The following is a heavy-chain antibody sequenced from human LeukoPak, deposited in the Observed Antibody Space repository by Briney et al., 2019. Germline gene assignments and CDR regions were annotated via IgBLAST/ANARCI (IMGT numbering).Heavy chain of an antibody. V-gene: IGHV3-23*01. CDR1: GFTFSSYA. D-gene: IGHD5-12*01. J-gene: IGHJ5*02. CDR3: AKDWWLRIHYWFDP. CDR2: ISGSGGST. Sequence: GSLPLSCAASGFTFSSYAMSWVRQAPGKGLEWVSAISGSGGSTYYADSVKGRFTISRDNSKNTLYLQMNSLRAEDTAVYYCAKDWWLRIHYWFDPWGQGTLVTVSS.